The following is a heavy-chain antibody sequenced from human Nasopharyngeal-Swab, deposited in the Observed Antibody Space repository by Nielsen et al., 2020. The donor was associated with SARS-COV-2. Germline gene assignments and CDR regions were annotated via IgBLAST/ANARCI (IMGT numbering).Heavy chain of an antibody. D-gene: IGHD6-13*01. Sequence: GGSLRLSCAASGFAFSDYYMSWIRQAPGKGLEWVSYISSSGSTIYYADSVKGRFTISRDNAKNSLYLQMNSLRAEDTAVYYCARDVGLGIRPAANWGQGTLVTVSS. CDR2: ISSSGSTI. CDR1: GFAFSDYY. V-gene: IGHV3-11*04. J-gene: IGHJ4*02. CDR3: ARDVGLGIRPAAN.